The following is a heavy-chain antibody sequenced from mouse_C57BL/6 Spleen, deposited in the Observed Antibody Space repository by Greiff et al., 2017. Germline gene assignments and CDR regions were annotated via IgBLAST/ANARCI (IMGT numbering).Heavy chain of an antibody. CDR2: INPNNGGT. CDR1: GYTFTDYN. J-gene: IGHJ2*01. V-gene: IGHV1-22*01. Sequence: VQLQQSGPELVKPGASVKMSSKASGYTFTDYNMHWVKQSHGKSLEWIGYINPNNGGTSYNQKFKGKATLTVNKSSSTAYMELRSLTSEDSAVYYSASYYYGSSPFDYWGQGTTLTVSS. D-gene: IGHD1-1*01. CDR3: ASYYYGSSPFDY.